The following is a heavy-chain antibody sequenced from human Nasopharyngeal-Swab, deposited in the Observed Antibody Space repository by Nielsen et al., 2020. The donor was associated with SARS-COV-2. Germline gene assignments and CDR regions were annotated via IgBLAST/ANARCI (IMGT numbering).Heavy chain of an antibody. CDR2: FRWHSVSI. CDR3: AKGIAADGSRCLDY. CDR1: GFTFDDYA. J-gene: IGHJ4*02. Sequence: SLKIPCAASGFTFDDYALHWVRQAPGKGLEWDSGFRWHSVSIGYADSGKGRFTITRDNAKNSLHLQMNSLRAEDTALYYCAKGIAADGSRCLDYWGQGTLVTVSS. D-gene: IGHD6-13*01. V-gene: IGHV3-9*01.